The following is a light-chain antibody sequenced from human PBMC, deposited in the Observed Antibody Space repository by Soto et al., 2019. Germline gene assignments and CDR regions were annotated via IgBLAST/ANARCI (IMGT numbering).Light chain of an antibody. CDR3: QKYDSAPLT. CDR1: HGISNY. CDR2: GAS. Sequence: DIQMTPSPSSLSASLGDRDTITFLSSHGISNYLAWYQQKPGKVPNLLIYGASTLQSGVPSRFSGSGSGTDFTLTISSLQPEDVATYCCQKYDSAPLTFGGGTKVDIK. V-gene: IGKV1-27*01. J-gene: IGKJ4*01.